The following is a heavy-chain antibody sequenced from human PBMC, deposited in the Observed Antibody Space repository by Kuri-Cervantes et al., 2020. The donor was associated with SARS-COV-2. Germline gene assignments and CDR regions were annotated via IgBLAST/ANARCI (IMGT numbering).Heavy chain of an antibody. J-gene: IGHJ6*03. CDR2: IEHSAIQK. CDR1: GFTFSDYW. D-gene: IGHD1-26*01. CDR3: AKVVSYRYYYYMDV. Sequence: GGSLRLSCAASGFTFSDYWMTWVRQAPGKGLEWVANIEHSAIQKYYLDSVKGRFTISRDNSKNTLYLQMNSLRAEDTAVYYCAKVVSYRYYYYMDVWGKGTTVTVSS. V-gene: IGHV3-7*01.